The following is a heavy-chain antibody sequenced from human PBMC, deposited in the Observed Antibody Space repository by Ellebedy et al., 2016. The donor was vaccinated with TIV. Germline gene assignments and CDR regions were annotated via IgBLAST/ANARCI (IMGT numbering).Heavy chain of an antibody. J-gene: IGHJ6*02. Sequence: MPSETLSLTCTVSGGSVNSGSSYWTWIRQTPGRGLEWIGYISNSGSTNYNPSLKSRVTISGGASENQFSLMLRSVAAADTAVYYCARVSLVRGYYAGLDVWGQGTTVTVSS. CDR1: GGSVNSGSSY. D-gene: IGHD2-8*02. CDR2: ISNSGST. CDR3: ARVSLVRGYYAGLDV. V-gene: IGHV4-61*01.